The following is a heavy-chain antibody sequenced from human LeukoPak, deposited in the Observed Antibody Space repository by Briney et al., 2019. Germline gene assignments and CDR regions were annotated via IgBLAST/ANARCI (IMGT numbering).Heavy chain of an antibody. CDR2: IRSKANSYAT. J-gene: IGHJ4*02. D-gene: IGHD3-22*01. Sequence: GGSLRLSCATSGFTFSGSAIHWVRQASGKGLEWVGRIRSKANSYATTDVASVKGRFTISRDDSKNTAYLEMSSLKTEDTAVYYCTRPSYDSSVCGVVYWGQGTLVTVSS. CDR3: TRPSYDSSVCGVVY. CDR1: GFTFSGSA. V-gene: IGHV3-73*01.